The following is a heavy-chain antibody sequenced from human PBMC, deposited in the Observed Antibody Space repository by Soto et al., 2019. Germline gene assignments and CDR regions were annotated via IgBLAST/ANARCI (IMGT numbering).Heavy chain of an antibody. V-gene: IGHV3-48*02. CDR1: GFTFSSYS. D-gene: IGHD6-19*01. J-gene: IGHJ5*02. CDR3: ARDHSSGWYRPQGWFDP. CDR2: ISSSSSTI. Sequence: PGGSLRLSCAASGFTFSSYSMNWVRQAPGKGLEWVSYISSSSSTIYYADSVKGRFTISRDNAKNSLYLQMNSLRDEDTAVYYCARDHSSGWYRPQGWFDPWGQGTLVTVSS.